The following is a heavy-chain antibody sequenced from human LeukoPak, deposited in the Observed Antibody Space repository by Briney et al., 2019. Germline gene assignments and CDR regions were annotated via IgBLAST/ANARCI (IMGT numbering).Heavy chain of an antibody. V-gene: IGHV3-48*03. Sequence: GGSLRLSCAASGFTFSTYEMNWVRQAPGKGLEWVSYIDRSGSTLYYADSVKGRFAISRDNAKNSLYLQMNSLRAEDTAVYYCAREWELEWGQGTLVTVSS. CDR1: GFTFSTYE. CDR3: AREWELE. CDR2: IDRSGSTL. D-gene: IGHD1-26*01. J-gene: IGHJ4*02.